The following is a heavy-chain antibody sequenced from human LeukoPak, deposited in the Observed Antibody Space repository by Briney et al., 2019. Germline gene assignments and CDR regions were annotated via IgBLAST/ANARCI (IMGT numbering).Heavy chain of an antibody. D-gene: IGHD3-9*01. CDR1: GGSISSSDDY. CDR3: ARHPSKYDILTGYYIAPPDY. V-gene: IGHV4-39*01. CDR2: IYYSGNT. Sequence: SETLSLTCTVSGGSISSSDDYWGWIRQPPGKGLEWIGTIYYSGNTYDNPSLKSRLTISVDTSKNRFSLKLSSVTAADTAVYYCARHPSKYDILTGYYIAPPDYWGQGTLVTVSS. J-gene: IGHJ4*02.